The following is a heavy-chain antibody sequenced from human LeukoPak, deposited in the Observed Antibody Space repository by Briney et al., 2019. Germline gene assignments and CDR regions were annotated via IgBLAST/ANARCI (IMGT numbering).Heavy chain of an antibody. J-gene: IGHJ1*01. Sequence: ASVKVSCKASGYTFTSYDINWVRQATGQGLEWMGWMNPNSGNTGYAQKFQGRVTMTRNTSISTAYMELSSLRSDDTAVYYCARDLGAVAGHFQHWGQGTLVTVSS. CDR2: MNPNSGNT. CDR1: GYTFTSYD. V-gene: IGHV1-8*01. D-gene: IGHD6-19*01. CDR3: ARDLGAVAGHFQH.